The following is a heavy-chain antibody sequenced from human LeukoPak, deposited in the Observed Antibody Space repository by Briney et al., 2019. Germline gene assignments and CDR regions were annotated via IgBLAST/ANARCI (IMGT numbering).Heavy chain of an antibody. Sequence: PGGSLRLSCAASGFTFSSYSMNWVRQAPGKGLEWVSAISGSGGSTYYADSVKGRFTISRDNSKNTLYLQMNSLRAEDTAVYYCAKYAAAGPYYGMDVWGQGTTVTVSS. D-gene: IGHD6-13*01. J-gene: IGHJ6*02. V-gene: IGHV3-23*01. CDR3: AKYAAAGPYYGMDV. CDR1: GFTFSSYS. CDR2: ISGSGGST.